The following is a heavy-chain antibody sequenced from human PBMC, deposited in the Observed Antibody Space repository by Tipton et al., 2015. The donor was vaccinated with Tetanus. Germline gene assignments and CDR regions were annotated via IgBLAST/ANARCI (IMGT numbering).Heavy chain of an antibody. J-gene: IGHJ4*02. CDR1: GGSISSYY. V-gene: IGHV4-59*01. D-gene: IGHD6-19*01. CDR3: ARDRDGGWSFDD. CDR2: IYYSGST. Sequence: TLSLTCTVSGGSISSYYWSWIRQPPGKGLEWIGYIYYSGSTNYNPSLKSRVTISVDTSKNQFSLKLSSVTAADTAVYYCARDRDGGWSFDDWGQGTLVTVSS.